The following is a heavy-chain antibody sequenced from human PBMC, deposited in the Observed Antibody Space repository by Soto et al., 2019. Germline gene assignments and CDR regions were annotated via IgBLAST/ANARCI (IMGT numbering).Heavy chain of an antibody. J-gene: IGHJ6*02. CDR2: INHSGST. CDR1: GGSFSGYY. CDR3: ARDHNYDFWSGYYSNYYYGMDV. D-gene: IGHD3-3*01. Sequence: PSETLSLTCAVYGGSFSGYYWSWIRQPPGKGLEWIGEINHSGSTNYNPSLKSRVTISVDTSKNQFSLKLSSVTAADTAVYYCARDHNYDFWSGYYSNYYYGMDVWGQGTTVTVSS. V-gene: IGHV4-34*01.